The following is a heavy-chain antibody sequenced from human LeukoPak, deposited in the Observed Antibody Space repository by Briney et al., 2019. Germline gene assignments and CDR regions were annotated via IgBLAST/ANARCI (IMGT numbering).Heavy chain of an antibody. Sequence: SETLSLTCTVSGGSISSSSYYWGWIRQPPGKGLEWIGSINYSGSTYYNPSLKSRVTISVDTSKNQFSLKLSSVTAADTAVYYCAREGYCSSTSCFPGPDYWGQGTLVTVSS. CDR1: GGSISSSSYY. CDR3: AREGYCSSTSCFPGPDY. J-gene: IGHJ4*02. D-gene: IGHD2-2*01. CDR2: INYSGST. V-gene: IGHV4-39*02.